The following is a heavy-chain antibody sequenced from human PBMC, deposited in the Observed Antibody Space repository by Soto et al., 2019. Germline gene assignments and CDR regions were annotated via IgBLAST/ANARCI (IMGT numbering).Heavy chain of an antibody. Sequence: SETLSLTCTVSSGSVSSGGYFWSWIRQLPGKGLEWIGYIYHTGSTFYNPSLKSRVTISLDTSKSQFSLRLTSVTAADTAMYFCARSRARSMFDYWGPGTLVTVSS. V-gene: IGHV4-31*03. J-gene: IGHJ4*02. CDR1: SGSVSSGGYF. CDR3: ARSRARSMFDY. CDR2: IYHTGST.